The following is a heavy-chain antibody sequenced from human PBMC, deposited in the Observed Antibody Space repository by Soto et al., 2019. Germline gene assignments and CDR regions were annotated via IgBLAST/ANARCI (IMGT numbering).Heavy chain of an antibody. CDR1: GFTFSSYS. Sequence: WGSLRLSCAASGFTFSSYSMNWVRQAPGKGLEWVSSISSSSSYIYYADSVKGRFTISRDNAKNSLYLQMNSLRAEDTAVYYCARDGFARYYDSSGLDYWGQGTLVTVSS. CDR2: ISSSSSYI. J-gene: IGHJ4*02. D-gene: IGHD3-22*01. V-gene: IGHV3-21*01. CDR3: ARDGFARYYDSSGLDY.